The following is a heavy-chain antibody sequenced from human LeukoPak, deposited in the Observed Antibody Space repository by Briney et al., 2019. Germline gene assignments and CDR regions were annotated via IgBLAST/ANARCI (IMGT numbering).Heavy chain of an antibody. CDR3: ARDTLYRGSRY. D-gene: IGHD1-26*01. V-gene: IGHV3-66*01. CDR2: IYSGGST. J-gene: IGHJ4*02. CDR1: GFTVSSNC. Sequence: GGSLRLSCAASGFTVSSNCMSWVRQAPGKGLEWVSVIYSGGSTYYADSVKGRFAISRDNSKNTLYLQMNSLRAEDTAVYYCARDTLYRGSRYWGQGTLVTVSS.